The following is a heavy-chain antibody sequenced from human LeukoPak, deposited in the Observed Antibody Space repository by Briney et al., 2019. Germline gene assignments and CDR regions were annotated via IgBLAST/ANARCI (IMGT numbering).Heavy chain of an antibody. CDR1: GYTFTGYY. CDR2: INPNSGGT. V-gene: IGHV1-2*02. Sequence: ASVKVSCKASGYTFTGYYMHWVRQAPGQGIEWMGWINPNSGGTNYAQKFQGRVTMTRDTSISTAYMELSRLRSHDTAVYYCARGPYGSGSFFDYWGQGALVTVSS. J-gene: IGHJ4*02. CDR3: ARGPYGSGSFFDY. D-gene: IGHD3-10*01.